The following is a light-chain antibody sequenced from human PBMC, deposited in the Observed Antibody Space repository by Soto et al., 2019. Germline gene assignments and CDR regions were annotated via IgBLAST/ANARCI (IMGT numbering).Light chain of an antibody. V-gene: IGLV3-21*02. Sequence: SYELTQPPSVSVAPGQTAIITCRGDNLHTKNVHWYQQRPGQAPVLVIYDDDDRPSGIPERVSGSNSGNLATLTLSRVEARDEADYFCQVWDSNSGAVFGGGTQLTVL. CDR2: DDD. CDR3: QVWDSNSGAV. J-gene: IGLJ2*01. CDR1: NLHTKN.